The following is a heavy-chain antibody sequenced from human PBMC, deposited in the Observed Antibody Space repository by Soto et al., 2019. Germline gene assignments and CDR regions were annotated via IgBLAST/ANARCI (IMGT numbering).Heavy chain of an antibody. CDR2: ISGSGTTA. J-gene: IGHJ3*02. CDR1: GFIFCSYA. CDR3: AKTTDGWFSAFEI. V-gene: IGHV3-23*01. D-gene: IGHD6-19*01. Sequence: GGSLRLSCAASGFIFCSYAMSWVRQAPGKGLEWVSAISGSGTTAYYADSAKGRFTFSRDNSKKTMYLQMNSLRAEDTAVYYCAKTTDGWFSAFEIWGQGTMVTVSS.